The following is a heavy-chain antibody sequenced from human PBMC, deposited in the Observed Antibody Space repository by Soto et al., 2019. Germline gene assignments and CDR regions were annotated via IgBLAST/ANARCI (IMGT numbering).Heavy chain of an antibody. CDR3: AGVVWFRGMDV. CDR2: TYYRSKWIH. J-gene: IGHJ6*02. D-gene: IGHD3-16*01. Sequence: PSQTLSLTCDISGDSVSSSSVAWNWIRQSPSRGLEWLGRTYYRSKWIHEYTVSMESRITINPDTSKNQISLHIYSVTAEDTAVYYCAGVVWFRGMDVWGQGTPVTVSS. CDR1: GDSVSSSSVA. V-gene: IGHV6-1*01.